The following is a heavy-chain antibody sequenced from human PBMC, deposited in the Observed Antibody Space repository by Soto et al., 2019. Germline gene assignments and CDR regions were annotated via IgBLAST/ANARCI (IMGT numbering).Heavy chain of an antibody. V-gene: IGHV4-31*03. Sequence: SETLSLTCTVSGGSISSGGYYWSWIRQHPGKGLEWIGYIYYSGSTYYNPSLKSRVTISVDTSKNQFSLKLSSVTAADTAVYYCARADIVVVPAYFDYWGQGTLVTVSS. CDR2: IYYSGST. J-gene: IGHJ4*02. CDR1: GGSISSGGYY. D-gene: IGHD2-2*01. CDR3: ARADIVVVPAYFDY.